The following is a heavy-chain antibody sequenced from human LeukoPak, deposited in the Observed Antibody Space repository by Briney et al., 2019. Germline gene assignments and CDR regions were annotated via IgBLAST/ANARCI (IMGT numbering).Heavy chain of an antibody. J-gene: IGHJ6*03. Sequence: ASVNVSFKASGYTFTNYVITGVRQAPGQGLEWMGWISAYNGNTNYAQKLQGSVTMTTDTSTSTAYMELRSLRSDDTAVYYCARGDYMDVWGKGTTVTVSS. CDR1: GYTFTNYV. CDR3: ARGDYMDV. V-gene: IGHV1-18*01. CDR2: ISAYNGNT.